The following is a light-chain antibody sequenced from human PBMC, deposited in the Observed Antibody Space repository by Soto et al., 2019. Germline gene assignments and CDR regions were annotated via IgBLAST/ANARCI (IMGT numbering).Light chain of an antibody. CDR1: SSNIGTNT. V-gene: IGLV1-44*01. J-gene: IGLJ3*02. Sequence: QSVLIQPPSASGTPGQRVTISCSASSSNIGTNTVNWYQHLPGTAPKLLIYSNNERPSGVPDRFSGSKSGTSASLAISGLQSEDEAEYYCAAWDDSLNGPVFGGGTKLTVL. CDR3: AAWDDSLNGPV. CDR2: SNN.